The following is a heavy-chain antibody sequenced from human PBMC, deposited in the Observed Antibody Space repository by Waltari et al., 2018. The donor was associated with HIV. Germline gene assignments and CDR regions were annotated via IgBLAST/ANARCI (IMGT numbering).Heavy chain of an antibody. J-gene: IGHJ5*02. V-gene: IGHV4-4*02. CDR2: IFHTGST. Sequence: QVQLQESGPGLMRPSGTLSLTCAVSGASLSRSHWWTCVRQPPGKGLEWIGEIFHTGSTEYNPSLKSRVTISLDESKNQFSLRLTSVTAADTAVYYCARDHVEMGAIPPGSWFDPWGQGTLVTVSS. CDR3: ARDHVEMGAIPPGSWFDP. CDR1: GASLSRSHW.